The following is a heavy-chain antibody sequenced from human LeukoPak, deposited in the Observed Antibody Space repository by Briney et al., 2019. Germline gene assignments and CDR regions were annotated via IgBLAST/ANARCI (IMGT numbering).Heavy chain of an antibody. J-gene: IGHJ4*02. Sequence: GGSLRLSCAASGFTFSSYAMSWVRQAPGKGLEWASAISGSGGSTYYADSVKGRFTISRDNSKNTLYLQMNSLRAEDTAVYYCAKEGSYYDFWSGYFPSHFDYWGQGTLVTVSS. CDR2: ISGSGGST. CDR1: GFTFSSYA. CDR3: AKEGSYYDFWSGYFPSHFDY. V-gene: IGHV3-23*01. D-gene: IGHD3-3*01.